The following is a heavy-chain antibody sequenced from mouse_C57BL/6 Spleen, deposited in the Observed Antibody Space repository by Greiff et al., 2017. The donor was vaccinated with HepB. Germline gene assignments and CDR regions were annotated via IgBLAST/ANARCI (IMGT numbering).Heavy chain of an antibody. CDR2: IDPSDSYT. V-gene: IGHV1-59*01. D-gene: IGHD1-1*01. CDR1: GYTFTSYW. J-gene: IGHJ4*01. Sequence: VQLQQPGAELVRPGTSVKLSCKASGYTFTSYWMHWVKQRPGQGLEWIGVIDPSDSYTNYNQKFKGKATLTVDTSSSTAYMQLSSLTSEDSAVYYCVSITTVVATDYYAMDYWGQGTSVTVSS. CDR3: VSITTVVATDYYAMDY.